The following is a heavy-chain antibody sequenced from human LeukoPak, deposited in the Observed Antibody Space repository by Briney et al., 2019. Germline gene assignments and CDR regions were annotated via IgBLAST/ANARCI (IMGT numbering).Heavy chain of an antibody. D-gene: IGHD3-22*01. CDR2: IYYSGST. V-gene: IGHV4-31*03. CDR1: TVSFSGGAYY. CDR3: ARRSSGYYVFDF. Sequence: SETLSLTCTVSTVSFSGGAYYWSWIRRYPGKGLEWIGYIYYSGSTYYSPSLRSRASISIDTSKNQFSLKLTSVTAADTAVYYCARRSSGYYVFDFWGQGILVTVSS. J-gene: IGHJ4*02.